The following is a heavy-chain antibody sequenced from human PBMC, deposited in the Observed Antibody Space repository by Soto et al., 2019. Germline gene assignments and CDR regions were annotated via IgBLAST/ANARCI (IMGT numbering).Heavy chain of an antibody. CDR2: IIPIFGIA. V-gene: IGHV1-69*10. D-gene: IGHD3-22*01. J-gene: IGHJ4*02. Sequence: ASVKVSCKASGGTFSSYAISWVRQAPGQGLEWMGGIIPIFGIANYAQKFQGRVTITADKSTSTAYMELSSLRSEDTAVYYCARWMDSSGYYYFDYWGQGTLVTVSS. CDR1: GGTFSSYA. CDR3: ARWMDSSGYYYFDY.